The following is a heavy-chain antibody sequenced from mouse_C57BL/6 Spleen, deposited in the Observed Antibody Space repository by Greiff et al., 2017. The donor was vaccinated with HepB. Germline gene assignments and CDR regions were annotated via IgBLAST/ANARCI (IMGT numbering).Heavy chain of an antibody. CDR3: ARIYSNDEDY. J-gene: IGHJ2*01. CDR2: IDPSDSYT. V-gene: IGHV1-59*01. CDR1: GYTFTSYW. D-gene: IGHD2-12*01. Sequence: VQLQQPGAELVRPGTSVKLSCKASGYTFTSYWMHWVKQRPGQGLEWIGVIDPSDSYTNYNQKFKGKATLTVDTSSSTAYMQLSSLTSEDSAVYYCARIYSNDEDYWGQGTTLTVSS.